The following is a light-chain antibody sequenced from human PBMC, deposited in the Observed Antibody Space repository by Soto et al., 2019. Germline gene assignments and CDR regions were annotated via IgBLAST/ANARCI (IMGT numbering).Light chain of an antibody. CDR1: SSDVGGYNY. CDR3: SSYTSSNTWV. V-gene: IGLV2-14*01. Sequence: QSALTQPASVSGSPGQSITISCTGTSSDVGGYNYVSWYQQLPGKAPKLMIHEVSNRPSGVSNRFSGSKSGNTASLTISGLQAEDEADYYCSSYTSSNTWVFGGGTKLTVL. CDR2: EVS. J-gene: IGLJ3*02.